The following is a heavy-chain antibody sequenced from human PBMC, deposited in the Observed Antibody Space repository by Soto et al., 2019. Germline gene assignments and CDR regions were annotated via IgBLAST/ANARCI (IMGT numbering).Heavy chain of an antibody. J-gene: IGHJ5*02. CDR1: GFTFSSYW. CDR3: AREPHYYDSSGYYPTHNWFDP. V-gene: IGHV3-7*03. CDR2: IKQDGSEK. D-gene: IGHD3-22*01. Sequence: GGSLRLSCAASGFTFSSYWMSWVRQAPGKGLEWVANIKQDGSEKYYVDSVKGRFTISRDNAKNSLYLQMNSLRAEDTAVYYCAREPHYYDSSGYYPTHNWFDPWGQGTLVTVS.